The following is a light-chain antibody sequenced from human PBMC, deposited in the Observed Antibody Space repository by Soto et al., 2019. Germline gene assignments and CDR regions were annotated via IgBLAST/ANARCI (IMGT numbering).Light chain of an antibody. CDR2: DAS. CDR1: QSVSSS. V-gene: IGKV3-11*01. Sequence: EIVLTQSPATLSLSPGERATLSCRASQSVSSSLAWYQQKSGLAPRLLIYDASNRATGIPARFSGSGSGTDFTLTISSLEPEDFAVYYCQQRSNWPLTFGGGTKVEIK. CDR3: QQRSNWPLT. J-gene: IGKJ4*01.